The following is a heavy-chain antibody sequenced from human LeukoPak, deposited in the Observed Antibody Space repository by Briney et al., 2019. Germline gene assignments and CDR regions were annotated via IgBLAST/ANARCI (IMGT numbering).Heavy chain of an antibody. CDR3: ARDNKREQWLASGADY. D-gene: IGHD6-19*01. CDR1: GYSFTSYY. V-gene: IGHV1-46*01. CDR2: INPSGGST. J-gene: IGHJ4*02. Sequence: ASVKVSCKASGYSFTSYYMDWVRQAPGQGLEWMGIINPSGGSTSYAQKFQGRVTMTRDPSITTASLNLSRLTSHDTAIYYCARDNKREQWLASGADYWGQGSLVTVSS.